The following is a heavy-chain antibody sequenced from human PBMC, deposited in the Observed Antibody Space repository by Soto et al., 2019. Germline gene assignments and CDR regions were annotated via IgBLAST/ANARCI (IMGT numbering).Heavy chain of an antibody. V-gene: IGHV4-59*01. D-gene: IGHD3-3*01. CDR2: IYYSGST. J-gene: IGHJ3*02. CDR3: ATFTIFGVLNAFDI. CDR1: GGSISSYY. Sequence: SETLSLTCTVSGGSISSYYWSWIRQPPGKGLEWIGYIYYSGSTNYSPSLKSRVTISVDTSKNQFSLKLSSVTAADTAVYYCATFTIFGVLNAFDIWGQGTMVTVS.